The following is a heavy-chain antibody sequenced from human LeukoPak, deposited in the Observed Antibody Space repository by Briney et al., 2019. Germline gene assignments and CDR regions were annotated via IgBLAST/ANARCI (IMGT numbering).Heavy chain of an antibody. J-gene: IGHJ6*02. D-gene: IGHD5-24*01. CDR1: GLTHSSYE. Sequence: GGSLSLSCEASGLTHSSYEVNWVPHASGKGLEWISYIHSSGSTRSYADSVKGRFTISRDYGKNSMYLQMNDMRGEDPAVYFCALLATINYYYYGMDVWGRGTTVTVS. CDR3: ALLATINYYYYGMDV. V-gene: IGHV3-48*03. CDR2: IHSSGSTR.